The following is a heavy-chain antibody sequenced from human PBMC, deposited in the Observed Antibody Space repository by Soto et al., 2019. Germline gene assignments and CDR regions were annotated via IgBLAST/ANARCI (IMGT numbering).Heavy chain of an antibody. CDR3: ARGGPVVYDSSXYQRGYFDY. CDR2: ISYDGSNK. V-gene: IGHV3-30-3*01. Sequence: QVQLVESGGGVVQPGRSLRLSCAASRFTFSSYAMHWVRQAPGKGLEWVAIISYDGSNKYYADSVKGRFTISRDNSKNTLYLQMNSLRAEDTAVYYCARGGPVVYDSSXYQRGYFDYWGQGTLVTVSS. D-gene: IGHD3-22*01. CDR1: RFTFSSYA. J-gene: IGHJ4*02.